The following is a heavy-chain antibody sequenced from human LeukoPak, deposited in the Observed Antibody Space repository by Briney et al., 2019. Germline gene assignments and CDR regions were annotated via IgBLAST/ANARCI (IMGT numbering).Heavy chain of an antibody. Sequence: ASVKVSCKGSEYTFTGYYIHWVRQAPGQGLEWMGWINPNSGASNYAQKFQGRVTMTRDTSISTAYMELSRLRTDDTAVYYCARFLGGYCSSSSCHNFDFWGQGTLVTVSS. V-gene: IGHV1-2*02. CDR2: INPNSGAS. J-gene: IGHJ4*02. CDR1: EYTFTGYY. CDR3: ARFLGGYCSSSSCHNFDF. D-gene: IGHD2-2*02.